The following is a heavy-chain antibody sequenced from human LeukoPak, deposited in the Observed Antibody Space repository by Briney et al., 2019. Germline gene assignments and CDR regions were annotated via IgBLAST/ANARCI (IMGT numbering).Heavy chain of an antibody. CDR3: ARDYWTGYYFDI. J-gene: IGHJ3*02. V-gene: IGHV1-2*02. Sequence: GASVTVSCKASGYTFSGHYIHWVRQAPGQGLEWMGWINPKSGVTNSAPKFQDRVTMTRDTSISTAFMEVSRLRSDDTAVYYCARDYWTGYYFDIWGQGTMVTVSS. CDR2: INPKSGVT. CDR1: GYTFSGHY. D-gene: IGHD3/OR15-3a*01.